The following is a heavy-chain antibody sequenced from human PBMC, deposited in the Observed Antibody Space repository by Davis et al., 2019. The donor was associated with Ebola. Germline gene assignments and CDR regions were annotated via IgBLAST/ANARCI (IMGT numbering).Heavy chain of an antibody. V-gene: IGHV3-21*05. D-gene: IGHD5-18*01. J-gene: IGHJ6*02. CDR3: ARSSGYSYPTNYYGMDV. CDR2: ISSSSSYT. Sequence: GESLKISCAASGFTFSSYSMNWVRQAPGKGLEWVSYISSSSSYTNYADSVKGRFTISRDNAKNSLYLQMNSLRAEDTAVYYCARSSGYSYPTNYYGMDVWGQGTTVTVSS. CDR1: GFTFSSYS.